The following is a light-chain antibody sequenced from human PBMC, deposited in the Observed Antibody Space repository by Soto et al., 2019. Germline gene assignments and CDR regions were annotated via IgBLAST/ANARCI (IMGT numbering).Light chain of an antibody. J-gene: IGKJ3*01. Sequence: DIQLTQSPSLLSASIGDRVTITCRASQDISRYLAWYQQKLGTAPRLLISLATTLQGGVPSRFSGSGSGTEFTLTISSLQPEDIATYYCQQLDLYPITFGPGTAVELK. CDR1: QDISRY. V-gene: IGKV1-9*01. CDR3: QQLDLYPIT. CDR2: LAT.